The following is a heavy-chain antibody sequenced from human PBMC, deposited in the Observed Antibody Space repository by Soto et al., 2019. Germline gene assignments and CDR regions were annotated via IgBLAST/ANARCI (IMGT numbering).Heavy chain of an antibody. Sequence: QVQLVESGGGVVQPGRSLRLSCVASGFSFTDHAMHWVRQTPGKGLEWVAVVSYDGSNKYYADSVRGRFTISRDNSKTTLYLQMNSLRPEDMAVYYCARGAYCGGDCLPGQVSKWYFDLWGRGTLVIVSS. CDR3: ARGAYCGGDCLPGQVSKWYFDL. CDR2: VSYDGSNK. D-gene: IGHD2-21*02. CDR1: GFSFTDHA. J-gene: IGHJ2*01. V-gene: IGHV3-30-3*01.